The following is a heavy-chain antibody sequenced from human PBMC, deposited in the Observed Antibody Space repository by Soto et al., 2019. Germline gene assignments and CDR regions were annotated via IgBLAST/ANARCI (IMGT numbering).Heavy chain of an antibody. J-gene: IGHJ4*02. D-gene: IGHD6-6*01. CDR1: GFTFSSYA. V-gene: IGHV3-30-3*01. CDR2: ISYDGSNK. Sequence: GGSLRLSCAAYGFTFSSYAMHWVRQAPGKGLEWVAVISYDGSNKYYADSVKGRFTISRDNSKNTLYLQMNSLRAEDTAVYYCARGWQLESYFDYWGQGTLVTVSS. CDR3: ARGWQLESYFDY.